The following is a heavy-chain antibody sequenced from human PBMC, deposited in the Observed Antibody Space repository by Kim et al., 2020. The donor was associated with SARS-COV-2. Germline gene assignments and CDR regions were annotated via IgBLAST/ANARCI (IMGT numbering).Heavy chain of an antibody. CDR2: IYPGDSDT. CDR1: GYSFTSYW. J-gene: IGHJ6*02. V-gene: IGHV5-51*01. Sequence: GESLKISCKGSGYSFTSYWIGWVRQMPGKGLEWMGIIYPGDSDTRYSPSFQGQVTISADKSISTAYLQWSSLKASDTAMYYCARHLTTVRYGMDVWGQGTPVTVSS. D-gene: IGHD4-4*01. CDR3: ARHLTTVRYGMDV.